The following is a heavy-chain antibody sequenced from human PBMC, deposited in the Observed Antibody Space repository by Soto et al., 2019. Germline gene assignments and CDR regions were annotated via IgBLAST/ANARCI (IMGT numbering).Heavy chain of an antibody. CDR2: MYYSGST. D-gene: IGHD6-13*01. J-gene: IGHJ4*02. CDR1: GGSISSYY. CDR3: ARLYSRSSPNHLDY. Sequence: PSETLCLTCTVSGGSISSYYWSWIRQPPGKGLEWIGYMYYSGSTNYNPSLKSRVTISVDTSKNQFSLKLSSVTAADTAVYYCARLYSRSSPNHLDYWGQEPLVTVSP. V-gene: IGHV4-59*01.